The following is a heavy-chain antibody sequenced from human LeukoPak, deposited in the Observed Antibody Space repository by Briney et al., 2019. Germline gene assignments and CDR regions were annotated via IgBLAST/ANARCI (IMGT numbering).Heavy chain of an antibody. J-gene: IGHJ4*02. CDR3: ARDITGLIAAAD. V-gene: IGHV4-59*01. CDR1: GGSINSYY. D-gene: IGHD6-13*01. Sequence: SETLSLTCTVSGGSINSYYWSWIRQPPGKGLEWIGYIYYSGSTNYNPSLKSRVTISVDTSKNQFSLKLSSVTAADTAVYYCARDITGLIAAADWGQGTLVTVSS. CDR2: IYYSGST.